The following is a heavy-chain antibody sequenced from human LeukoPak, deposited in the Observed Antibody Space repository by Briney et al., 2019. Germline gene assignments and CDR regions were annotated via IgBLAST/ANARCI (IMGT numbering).Heavy chain of an antibody. J-gene: IGHJ4*02. CDR3: ARGGYGSGSYVFDY. V-gene: IGHV4-59*12. Sequence: SETLSLTCTVSGGSISSYYWSWIRQPPGKGLEWIGYIYYSGSTNYNPSLKSRVTISVDTSKNQFSLKLSSVTAADTAVYYCARGGYGSGSYVFDYWGQGTLVTVSS. CDR1: GGSISSYY. D-gene: IGHD3-10*01. CDR2: IYYSGST.